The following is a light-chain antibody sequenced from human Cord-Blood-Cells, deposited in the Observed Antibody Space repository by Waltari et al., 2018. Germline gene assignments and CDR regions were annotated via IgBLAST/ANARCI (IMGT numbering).Light chain of an antibody. CDR1: SSVVGGYNY. CDR2: DVS. CDR3: CSYAGSYTFV. J-gene: IGLJ1*01. Sequence: QSALTQPRSVSGSPGQPVTISCTGTSSVVGGYNYIYWYQQHPGKAPKLMIYDVSKRPSGVPDRFSGSKFGNTASLTISGLQAEDEADYYCCSYAGSYTFVFGTGTKVTVL. V-gene: IGLV2-11*01.